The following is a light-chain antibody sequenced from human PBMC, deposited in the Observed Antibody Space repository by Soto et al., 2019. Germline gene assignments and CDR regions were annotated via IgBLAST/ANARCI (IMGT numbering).Light chain of an antibody. CDR2: NVN. Sequence: QSALTQPASVSGFPGQSITISCTEAGSDFGDHDFLSWYHQRPAEAPQLVMYNVNVRPSGVSNRFSGSKSGNTASLTISGLQADDEGDYYCSSFTTSNSLRFAGGTKLTVL. CDR3: SSFTTSNSLR. CDR1: GSDFGDHDF. V-gene: IGLV2-14*03. J-gene: IGLJ2*01.